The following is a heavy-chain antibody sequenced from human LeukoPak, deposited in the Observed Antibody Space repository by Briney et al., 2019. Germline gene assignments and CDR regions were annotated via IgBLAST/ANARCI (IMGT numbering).Heavy chain of an antibody. V-gene: IGHV1-2*04. D-gene: IGHD3-10*01. CDR3: ARGGPHYSGTYYDGFDI. Sequence: ASVKVSCTASGYTFTSYYMHWVRQAPGQGLEWMGWINPNSGGTSYAQKFQGWVTMTSDTSISTAYMELNRLKSDDTAVYYCARGGPHYSGTYYDGFDIWGQGTMVTVSS. J-gene: IGHJ3*02. CDR1: GYTFTSYY. CDR2: INPNSGGT.